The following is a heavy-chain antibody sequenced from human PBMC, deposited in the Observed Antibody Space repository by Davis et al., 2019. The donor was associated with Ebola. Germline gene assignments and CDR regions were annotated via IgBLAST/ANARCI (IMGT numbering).Heavy chain of an antibody. D-gene: IGHD3-3*01. CDR1: GYTFTSYG. V-gene: IGHV1-69*06. CDR3: ARDLDDFWSGYYVNPGDYGMDV. CDR2: IIPIFGTA. J-gene: IGHJ6*02. Sequence: SVKVSCKASGYTFTSYGISWVRQAPGQGLEWMGGIIPIFGTANYAQKFQGRVTITADKSTSTAYMELSSLRSEDTAVYYCARDLDDFWSGYYVNPGDYGMDVWGQGTTVTVSS.